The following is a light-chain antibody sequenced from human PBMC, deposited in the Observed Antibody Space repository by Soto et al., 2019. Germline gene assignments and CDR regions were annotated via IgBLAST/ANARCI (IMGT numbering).Light chain of an antibody. Sequence: IQLTQSPSSLSASVGDRVTLTCRASQGISRYLAWYQQTPGKAPKLLIYAASTLLSGVPSRFSGSGSGTDFTLTISSLQPEDFATYYCQQLNSYPLTFGGGTKVEIK. CDR3: QQLNSYPLT. CDR1: QGISRY. J-gene: IGKJ4*01. V-gene: IGKV1-9*01. CDR2: AAS.